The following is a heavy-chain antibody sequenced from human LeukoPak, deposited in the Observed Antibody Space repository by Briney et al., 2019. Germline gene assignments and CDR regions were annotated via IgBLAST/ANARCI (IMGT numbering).Heavy chain of an antibody. Sequence: GGSLRLSCAASGFTFSNAWMTWVRQAPGKGLEWVGRIYRNADGGTTDYAAPVKGRFTISRDDSKNTLYLQMNSLKTEDTAVYYCTTDSYCSTTTCYASSNYYYGLDAWGQGTSVAVSS. V-gene: IGHV3-15*05. CDR3: TTDSYCSTTTCYASSNYYYGLDA. J-gene: IGHJ6*02. CDR1: GFTFSNAW. CDR2: IYRNADGGTT. D-gene: IGHD2-2*01.